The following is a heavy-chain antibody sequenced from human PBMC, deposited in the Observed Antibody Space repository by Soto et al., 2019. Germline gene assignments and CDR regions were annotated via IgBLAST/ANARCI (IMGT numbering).Heavy chain of an antibody. CDR2: IFNSRIT. V-gene: IGHV4-61*01. CDR1: GASVTSDTYY. CDR3: ARSTQFCSSTSCYTTGDTFDI. Sequence: SETLSLTCTVSGASVTSDTYYWSWIRLPPGKGLEWIGYIFNSRITNYNPALKSRGTISVDTSKNQFSLKLGSVTAADTAVYFCARSTQFCSSTSCYTTGDTFDIWGQGTMVTVSS. J-gene: IGHJ3*02. D-gene: IGHD2-2*02.